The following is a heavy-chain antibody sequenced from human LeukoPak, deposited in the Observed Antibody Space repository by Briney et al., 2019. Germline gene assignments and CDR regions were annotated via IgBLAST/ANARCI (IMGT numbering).Heavy chain of an antibody. Sequence: GGSLRLSCAASGFTFSSYAVSWVRQAPGKGLEWVSAISGSGGSTYYADSVRGRFTISRDNSKNTLYLQMNSLRAEDTAVYYCAKGLGYCSSTSCSDYYYYYMDVWGKGTTVTVSS. CDR3: AKGLGYCSSTSCSDYYYYYMDV. J-gene: IGHJ6*03. V-gene: IGHV3-23*01. D-gene: IGHD2-2*01. CDR1: GFTFSSYA. CDR2: ISGSGGST.